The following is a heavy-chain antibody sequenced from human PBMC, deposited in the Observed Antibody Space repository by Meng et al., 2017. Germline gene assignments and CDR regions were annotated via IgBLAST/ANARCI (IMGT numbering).Heavy chain of an antibody. CDR3: AKDTHGYNYYYYGMDV. CDR1: GFTFSSYA. D-gene: IGHD5-24*01. J-gene: IGHJ6*02. CDR2: ISGSGGST. V-gene: IGHV3-23*01. Sequence: GGSLRLSCAASGFTFSSYAMSWVRQAPGKGLEWVSAISGSGGSTYYADSVKGRFTISRDNSKNTLYLQMNSLRAEDTALYYCAKDTHGYNYYYYGMDVWGQGTTVTVSS.